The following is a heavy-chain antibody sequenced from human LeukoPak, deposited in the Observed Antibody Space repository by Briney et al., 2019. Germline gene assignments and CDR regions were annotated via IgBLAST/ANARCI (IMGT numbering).Heavy chain of an antibody. CDR1: GFTFSNYG. Sequence: PGGSLRLSCAASGFTFSNYGMHWARQAPGKGLEWVAVILSDGSKEFYKDSVKGRFTISGDSSYNTAFLQMNSLRPQDTAIYYCAKDGGWTFDIWGQGTMVTVSS. D-gene: IGHD2-15*01. CDR2: ILSDGSKE. J-gene: IGHJ3*02. CDR3: AKDGGWTFDI. V-gene: IGHV3-30*02.